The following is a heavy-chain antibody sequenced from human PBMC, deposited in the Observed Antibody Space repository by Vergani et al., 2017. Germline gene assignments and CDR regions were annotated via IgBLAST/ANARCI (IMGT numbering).Heavy chain of an antibody. Sequence: EVQLVQSGAEVKKPGESLKISCKGSGYSFTSYWIGWVRQMPGKGLEWMGIIYPGDSDTRYSPFFQGQVTISADKSISTAYLQWSSLKASDTAMYYCARRQVSLLGRELPYWXFDLWGRGTLVTVSS. CDR2: IYPGDSDT. CDR3: ARRQVSLLGRELPYWXFDL. CDR1: GYSFTSYW. V-gene: IGHV5-51*01. D-gene: IGHD1-26*01. J-gene: IGHJ2*01.